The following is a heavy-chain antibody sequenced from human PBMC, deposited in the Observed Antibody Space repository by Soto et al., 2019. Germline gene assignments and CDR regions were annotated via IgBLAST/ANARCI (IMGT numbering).Heavy chain of an antibody. CDR2: VVYSGST. CDR1: GGSISSGDYY. J-gene: IGHJ4*02. V-gene: IGHV4-30-4*08. D-gene: IGHD1-26*01. CDR3: ARLGGSYAVPHFDY. Sequence: ASETLSLTCTVSGGSISSGDYYWSWIRQHPGKGLEWIGYVVYSGSTYYNPSLESRVTISVDTSKNQFSLKVSSVTAADTAMYYCARLGGSYAVPHFDYWGQGTLVTVSS.